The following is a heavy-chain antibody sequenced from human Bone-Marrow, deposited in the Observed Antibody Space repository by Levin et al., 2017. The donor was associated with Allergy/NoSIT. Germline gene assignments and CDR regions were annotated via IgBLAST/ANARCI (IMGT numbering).Heavy chain of an antibody. V-gene: IGHV3-23*01. D-gene: IGHD3-16*01. CDR3: ARGQVVIGGSSTYYFDF. J-gene: IGHJ4*02. CDR1: SFSFDIYA. Sequence: GESLKISCEASSFSFDIYALGWVRQTPGKELEYVSAISSSGQTTYYAESVKGRFTISRDNSKNTLYLHMNSLRAEDTGLYYRARGQVVIGGSSTYYFDFWSQGTLVTV. CDR2: ISSSGQTT.